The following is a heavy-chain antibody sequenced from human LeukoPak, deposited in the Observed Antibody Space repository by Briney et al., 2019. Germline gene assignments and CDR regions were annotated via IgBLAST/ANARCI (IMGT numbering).Heavy chain of an antibody. D-gene: IGHD3-10*01. J-gene: IGHJ4*02. CDR3: ARDRGFFFYGSGSYPREMSY. Sequence: SVKVSCKASGGTFSRYAISWVRQAPGQGLEWMGGIIPIFGTANYAQKFQGRVTITADESTSTAYMELSSLRSEDTAVYYCARDRGFFFYGSGSYPREMSYWGQGTLVTVSS. CDR2: IIPIFGTA. CDR1: GGTFSRYA. V-gene: IGHV1-69*13.